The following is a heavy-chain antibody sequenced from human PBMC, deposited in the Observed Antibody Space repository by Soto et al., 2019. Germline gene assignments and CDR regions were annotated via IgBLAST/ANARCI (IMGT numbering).Heavy chain of an antibody. Sequence: SETLSLTCNVSGGSISVYYWSWIRQALGKGLQWIGYIFHSGSTSYNPSLRSRVTISVDTSKIQFSLKVNSVTAADTAVYYCAKVRGYASGWMYFDYWGQGTLVTVSS. CDR2: IFHSGST. D-gene: IGHD5-18*01. J-gene: IGHJ4*02. CDR3: AKVRGYASGWMYFDY. V-gene: IGHV4-59*01. CDR1: GGSISVYY.